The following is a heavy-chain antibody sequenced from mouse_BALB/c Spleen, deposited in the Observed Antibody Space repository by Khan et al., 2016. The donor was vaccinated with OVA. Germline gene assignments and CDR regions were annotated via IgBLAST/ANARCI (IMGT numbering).Heavy chain of an antibody. J-gene: IGHJ1*01. CDR1: GISITTGNYR. Sequence: EVQLQESGPGLVKPSQTVSLTCTVTGISITTGNYRWSWIRQFPGNKLEWIGNIYYSGTITYNPSLTSRTTITRATSKNRIFLEMNALTSEDTATYYCARDYGSLYWYFDVWGAGTTVTVSS. D-gene: IGHD1-1*01. CDR3: ARDYGSLYWYFDV. CDR2: IYYSGTI. V-gene: IGHV3-5*02.